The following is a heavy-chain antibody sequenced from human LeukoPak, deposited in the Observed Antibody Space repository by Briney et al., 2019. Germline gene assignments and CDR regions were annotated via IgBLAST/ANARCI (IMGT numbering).Heavy chain of an antibody. CDR1: GFTFSAHS. CDR2: IGSSSSPI. Sequence: GGSLRLSCAASGFTFSAHSMNWVRQAPEKGLEWVSYIGSSSSPIYYADSVKGRFTISRGNAKNSLYLQMDSLRAEDTAVYYCARDQAYSFDYWGQGTLVTVSS. V-gene: IGHV3-48*01. CDR3: ARDQAYSFDY. J-gene: IGHJ4*02. D-gene: IGHD4-11*01.